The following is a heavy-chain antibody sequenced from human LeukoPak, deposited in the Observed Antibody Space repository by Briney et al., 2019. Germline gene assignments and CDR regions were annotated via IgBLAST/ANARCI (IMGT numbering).Heavy chain of an antibody. V-gene: IGHV1-8*01. D-gene: IGHD1-26*01. CDR3: ARSQVGVTAKFDY. J-gene: IGHJ4*02. CDR1: GYTFTSYD. Sequence: ASATLSCKPAGYTFTSYDINWVRQATGQGLEWMGWMNPNSGNTGYAQKFQGRVTMTRNTSISTAYMELSSRRSEDTAVYYCARSQVGVTAKFDYWGQGTLVTVSS. CDR2: MNPNSGNT.